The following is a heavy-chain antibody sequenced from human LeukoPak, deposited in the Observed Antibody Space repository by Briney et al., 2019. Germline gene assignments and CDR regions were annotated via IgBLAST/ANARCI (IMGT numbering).Heavy chain of an antibody. CDR3: ARGRGQLWLNY. J-gene: IGHJ4*02. V-gene: IGHV4-34*01. Sequence: PSETLSLTCAVYGGSFSGYYWSWIRQPPGKGLEWIGEINHSGSTNYNPSLKSRVTISVDTSKNQFSLKLSSVTAADTAVYYCARGRGQLWLNYWGQGTLVTVSS. CDR1: GGSFSGYY. D-gene: IGHD5-18*01. CDR2: INHSGST.